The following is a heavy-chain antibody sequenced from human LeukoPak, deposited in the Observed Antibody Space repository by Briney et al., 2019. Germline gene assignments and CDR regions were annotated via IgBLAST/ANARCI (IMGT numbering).Heavy chain of an antibody. J-gene: IGHJ4*02. CDR1: GYSFTSYW. CDR3: ARNLDYGDYHYLFDY. CDR2: IYPGDSDT. D-gene: IGHD4-17*01. Sequence: KPGESLRISCKGSGYSFTSYWISWVRQMPGKGLEWMGIIYPGDSDTRYSPSFQGQVTISADKSISTAYLQWSSLKASDTAMYYCARNLDYGDYHYLFDYWGQGTLVTVSS. V-gene: IGHV5-51*01.